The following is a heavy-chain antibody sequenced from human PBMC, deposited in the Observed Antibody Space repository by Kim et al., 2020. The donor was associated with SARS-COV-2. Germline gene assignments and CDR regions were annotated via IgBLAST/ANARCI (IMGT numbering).Heavy chain of an antibody. CDR2: VYIGGAT. CDR1: GFSVTRNF. J-gene: IGHJ4*02. V-gene: IGHV3-53*01. CDR3: ARSIEAAGDVGFDY. Sequence: GGSLRLSCAASGFSVTRNFMTWVRQAPGKGLKWVASVYIGGATYYADSVKGRFTISRDKSKNTLYHQMNSLRAEDTALYYCARSIEAAGDVGFDYWGQGAFVSVSS. D-gene: IGHD2-21*02.